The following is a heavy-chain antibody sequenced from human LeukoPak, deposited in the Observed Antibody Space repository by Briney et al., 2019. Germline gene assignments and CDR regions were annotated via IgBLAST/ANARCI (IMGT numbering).Heavy chain of an antibody. D-gene: IGHD5-12*01. CDR3: AKGLRYRGVDY. Sequence: GGSLRLSCAGSGFSFSSFWLAWVRQAPGKGLEWVANINEDGSEKYYVDSVKGRFTISRDNTKNSIYLQMNSLRAEDTALYYCAKGLRYRGVDYWGQGTLVTVSS. CDR1: GFSFSSFW. J-gene: IGHJ4*02. V-gene: IGHV3-7*03. CDR2: INEDGSEK.